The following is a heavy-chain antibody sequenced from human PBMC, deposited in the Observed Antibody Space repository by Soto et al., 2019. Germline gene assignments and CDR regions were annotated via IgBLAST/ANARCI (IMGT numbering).Heavy chain of an antibody. CDR3: AAAVPAEYVFPYYYMDV. CDR1: GASISSYL. V-gene: IGHV4-59*01. Sequence: QVQLQESGPGLVKPSETLSLTCTVSGASISSYLWSWIRQTPGKGLEWIGYIYYSGSANYNPSLKSRVTFSVDTSKNQVSLKLSSVTAADTGVYYCAAAVPAEYVFPYYYMDVWGKGTTVTVSS. D-gene: IGHD3-16*01. CDR2: IYYSGSA. J-gene: IGHJ6*03.